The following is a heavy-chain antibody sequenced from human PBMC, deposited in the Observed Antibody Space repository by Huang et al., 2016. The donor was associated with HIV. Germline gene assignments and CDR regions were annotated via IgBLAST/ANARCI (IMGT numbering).Heavy chain of an antibody. Sequence: EGQLVESGGRLVKPGGSLRLACAASGFTFSGAWMNWVRQGPGKGLEWVGRSKSKSDGGRKDYAAPVRGRFTISRDDSEDTLFLQMNSLKSEDTAVYYCSSGYYGLDVWGPGTTVTVSS. CDR1: GFTFSGAW. CDR2: SKSKSDGGRK. J-gene: IGHJ6*02. V-gene: IGHV3-15*01. CDR3: SSGYYGLDV.